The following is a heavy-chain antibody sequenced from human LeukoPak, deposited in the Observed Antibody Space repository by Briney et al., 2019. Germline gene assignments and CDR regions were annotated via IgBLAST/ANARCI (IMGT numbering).Heavy chain of an antibody. CDR2: IYYSGST. D-gene: IGHD6-19*01. CDR3: ARGGWYPESFQH. V-gene: IGHV4-59*01. J-gene: IGHJ1*01. CDR1: GGSISTYY. Sequence: SETLSLTCSVSGGSISTYYWSWIRQPPGKGLEWIGYIYYSGSTNYNPSLKSRVTISVDTSKNQFSLKLSSVTAADTAVYYCARGGWYPESFQHWGQGALVTVSS.